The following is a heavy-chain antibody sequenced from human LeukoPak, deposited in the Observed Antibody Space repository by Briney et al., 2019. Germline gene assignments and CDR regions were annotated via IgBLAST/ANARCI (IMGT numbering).Heavy chain of an antibody. CDR3: TKEELWPDYYMAV. D-gene: IGHD2-21*01. J-gene: IGHJ6*03. Sequence: PGGSLRLSCAASGFTFSSYTMTWVRQAPGKGLEWVSTISGTGVRTYYADSVQGGFTVSRDNSNNTVYLQMNSLRVEDTDVYYCTKEELWPDYYMAVWGKGTTVTVSS. CDR1: GFTFSSYT. V-gene: IGHV3-23*01. CDR2: ISGTGVRT.